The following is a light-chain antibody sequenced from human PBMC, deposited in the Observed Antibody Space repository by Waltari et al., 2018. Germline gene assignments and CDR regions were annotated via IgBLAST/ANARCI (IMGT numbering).Light chain of an antibody. V-gene: IGLV2-23*01. CDR2: EAT. J-gene: IGLJ3*02. CDR3: CSYADSNTWV. CDR1: SSDFGNYNL. Sequence: QSALTQPASVSGSPGQSITISCTGTSSDFGNYNLVSWYQRHPGKPPKLIIYEATKRPSDISNHFSASKSGNTASLTISGLQAEDEADYFCCSYADSNTWVFGGGTRLTVL.